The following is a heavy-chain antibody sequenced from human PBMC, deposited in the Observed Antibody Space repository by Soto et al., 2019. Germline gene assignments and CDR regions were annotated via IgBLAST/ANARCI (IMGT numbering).Heavy chain of an antibody. V-gene: IGHV1-8*01. CDR3: ARDVYYDYIWGSSDAFDI. CDR2: MNPNSGNT. Sequence: QVQLVQSGAEVKKPGASVKVSCKASGYTFTSYDINWVRQATGQGLEWMGWMNPNSGNTGYAQKFQGRVTMTRNTSISTAYMELSSMRSEDTGVYYYARDVYYDYIWGSSDAFDIWGQGTMVTVSS. CDR1: GYTFTSYD. J-gene: IGHJ3*02. D-gene: IGHD3-16*01.